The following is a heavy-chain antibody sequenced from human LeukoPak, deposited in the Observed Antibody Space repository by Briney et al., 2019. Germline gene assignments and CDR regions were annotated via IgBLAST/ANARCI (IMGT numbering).Heavy chain of an antibody. CDR1: GYSISSGYY. CDR2: IYHSGST. CDR3: ARGYSSSWYSGGQYYFDY. V-gene: IGHV4-38-2*02. Sequence: PSETLSLTCTVSGYSISSGYYWGWIRQPPGKGLEWIGSIYHSGSTYYNPSLKSRVTISVDTSKNQFSLKLSSVTAADTAVYYCARGYSSSWYSGGQYYFDYWGQGTLVTVSS. D-gene: IGHD6-13*01. J-gene: IGHJ4*02.